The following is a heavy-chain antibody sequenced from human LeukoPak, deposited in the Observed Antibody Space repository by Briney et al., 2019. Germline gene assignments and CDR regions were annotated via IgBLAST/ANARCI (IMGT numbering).Heavy chain of an antibody. CDR1: GYTFTGYY. CDR2: INPNSGGT. CDR3: ARGPRAGMITFGGVIAYFDY. Sequence: ASVKVSCKASGYTFTGYYMHWVRQAPGQGLEWMGWINPNSGGTNCPQKFQGRVTMTRDTSISTAYMELSRLRSDDTAVYYCARGPRAGMITFGGVIAYFDYWGQGILVTVSS. D-gene: IGHD3-16*02. V-gene: IGHV1-2*02. J-gene: IGHJ4*02.